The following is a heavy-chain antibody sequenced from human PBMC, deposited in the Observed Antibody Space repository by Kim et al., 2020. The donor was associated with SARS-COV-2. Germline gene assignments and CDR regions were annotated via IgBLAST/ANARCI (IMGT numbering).Heavy chain of an antibody. V-gene: IGHV3-23*01. CDR1: GFTFSSYA. D-gene: IGHD3-22*01. J-gene: IGHJ4*02. CDR2: ISGSGGST. Sequence: GGSLRLSCAASGFTFSSYAMSWVRQAPGKGLEWVSAISGSGGSTYYADSVKGRFTISRDNSKNTLYLQMNSLRAEDTAVYYCAKDLYYYDSSGSSSHWGQGTLVTVSS. CDR3: AKDLYYYDSSGSSSH.